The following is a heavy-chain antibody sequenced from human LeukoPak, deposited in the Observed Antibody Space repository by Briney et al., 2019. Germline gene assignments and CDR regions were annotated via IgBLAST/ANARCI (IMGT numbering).Heavy chain of an antibody. CDR2: INHSGST. CDR1: GGSFSGYY. J-gene: IGHJ4*02. CDR3: ARMYSSSWYVFDY. Sequence: SETLSLTCAVYGGSFSGYYWSWIRRPPGKGLEWIGEINHSGSTNYNPSLKSRVTISVDTSKNQFSLKLSSVTAADTAVYYCARMYSSSWYVFDYWGQGTLVTVSS. D-gene: IGHD6-13*01. V-gene: IGHV4-34*01.